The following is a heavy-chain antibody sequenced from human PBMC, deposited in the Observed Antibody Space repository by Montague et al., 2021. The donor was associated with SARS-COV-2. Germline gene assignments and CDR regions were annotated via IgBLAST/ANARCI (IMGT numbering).Heavy chain of an antibody. V-gene: IGHV3-23*01. CDR1: GSTFSDYA. CDR3: TRGLYAAYH. J-gene: IGHJ4*02. CDR2: INYRGT. D-gene: IGHD2/OR15-2a*01. Sequence: SLRLSCAASGSTFSDYAMNWVRQAPGKGLEWVSSINYRGTYYADSVRGRFTISRDNSKNTLYLQMHSLRAEDTAVYYCTRGLYAAYHWGQGTLVTVSS.